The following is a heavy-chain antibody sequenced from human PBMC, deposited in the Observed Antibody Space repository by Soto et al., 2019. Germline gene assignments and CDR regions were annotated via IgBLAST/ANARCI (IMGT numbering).Heavy chain of an antibody. D-gene: IGHD3-3*01. Sequence: ASVKVSCKASGYTFTSYGISWVRQAPGQGLERMGWISAYNGNTNYAQKLQGRVTMTTDTSTSTAYMELRSLRSDDTAVYYCARTGAPGGYYDFWSGYFGPDAFDIWGQGTMVTVSS. V-gene: IGHV1-18*01. CDR3: ARTGAPGGYYDFWSGYFGPDAFDI. CDR1: GYTFTSYG. CDR2: ISAYNGNT. J-gene: IGHJ3*02.